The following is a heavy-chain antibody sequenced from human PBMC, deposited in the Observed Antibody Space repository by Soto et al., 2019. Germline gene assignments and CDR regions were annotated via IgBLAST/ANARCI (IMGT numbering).Heavy chain of an antibody. V-gene: IGHV4-30-2*01. J-gene: IGHJ4*02. D-gene: IGHD6-13*01. CDR3: ASSYAGAHITAAVH. CDR2: IYHSGST. Sequence: QLQLQESGSGLVKPSQTLSLTCAVSGGSISSGGYSWNWIRQPPGKGLEWIGYIYHSGSTYYNPSLKSRVTISVDRSKNQFSLKLSSVTAADTAVYYCASSYAGAHITAAVHWGQGTLVTVSS. CDR1: GGSISSGGYS.